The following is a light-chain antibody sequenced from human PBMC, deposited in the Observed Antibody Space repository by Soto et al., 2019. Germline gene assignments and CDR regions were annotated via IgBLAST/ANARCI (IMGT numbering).Light chain of an antibody. CDR2: EAS. J-gene: IGKJ1*01. V-gene: IGKV1-5*03. CDR3: QQYNSYSET. Sequence: DIQMTQSPSTLAASLGDRVTITCRASQSISTWLAWYQQKSGKAPKLLIYEASSLGSGVPSRYRGSGSGTEFTLTISSLQPDDFATYYCQQYNSYSETFGQGTKVDIK. CDR1: QSISTW.